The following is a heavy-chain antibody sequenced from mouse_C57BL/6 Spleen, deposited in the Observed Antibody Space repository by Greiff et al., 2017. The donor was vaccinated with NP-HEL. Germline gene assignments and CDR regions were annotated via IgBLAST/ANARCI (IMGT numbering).Heavy chain of an antibody. CDR1: GYSITSGYY. J-gene: IGHJ2*01. Sequence: DVQLQESGPGLVKPSQSLSLTCSVTGYSITSGYYWNWIRQFPGNKLEWMGYISYDGSNNYNPSLKNRISITRDTSKNQFFLKLNSVTTEDTATYYCAREGYYYGSSFDYWGQCTTLTVSS. D-gene: IGHD1-1*01. V-gene: IGHV3-6*01. CDR2: ISYDGSN. CDR3: AREGYYYGSSFDY.